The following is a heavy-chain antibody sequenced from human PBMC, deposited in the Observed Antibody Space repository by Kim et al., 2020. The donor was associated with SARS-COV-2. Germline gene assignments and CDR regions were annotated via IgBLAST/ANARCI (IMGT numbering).Heavy chain of an antibody. D-gene: IGHD3-10*01. V-gene: IGHV3-64*01. CDR2: ISSNGGST. CDR3: ARIDGSGSYYKRSYYYGMDV. J-gene: IGHJ6*02. Sequence: GGSLRLSCAASGFTFSSYAMHWVRQAPGKGLEYVSAISSNGGSTYYANSVKGRFTISRDNSKNTLYLQMGSLRAEDMAVYYCARIDGSGSYYKRSYYYGMDVWGQGTTVTVSS. CDR1: GFTFSSYA.